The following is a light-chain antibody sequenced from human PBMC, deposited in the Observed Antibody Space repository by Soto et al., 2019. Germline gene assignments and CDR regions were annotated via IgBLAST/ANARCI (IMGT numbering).Light chain of an antibody. CDR2: DVT. Sequence: QSVLTQPPSVSGSPGQSVAISCTGTSSVVGGYNFVSWYQQHPGKAPKFMIYDVTKRPSGVPDRFSGSKSGNTASLTISGLQAEDEADYYCCSYAGTSYVFGTGTKVTVL. CDR3: CSYAGTSYV. V-gene: IGLV2-11*01. J-gene: IGLJ1*01. CDR1: SSVVGGYNF.